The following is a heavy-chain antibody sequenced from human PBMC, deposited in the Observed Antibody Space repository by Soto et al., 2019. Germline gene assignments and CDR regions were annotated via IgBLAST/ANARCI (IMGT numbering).Heavy chain of an antibody. CDR2: INHSGST. J-gene: IGHJ4*02. D-gene: IGHD6-13*01. CDR3: ARGREAYSSSWYVD. V-gene: IGHV4-34*01. Sequence: SETLSLTCAVYGGSGSFSGYLWSWIRQPPGNGLGWIGEINHSGSTNYNPSLKSRVTISVDTSKNQFSLDLSSVTAADTAVYYCARGREAYSSSWYVDWGQGTLVTVSS. CDR1: GGSGSFSGYL.